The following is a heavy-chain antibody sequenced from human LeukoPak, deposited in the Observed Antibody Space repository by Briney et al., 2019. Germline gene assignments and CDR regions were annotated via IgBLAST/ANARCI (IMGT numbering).Heavy chain of an antibody. CDR3: ARDRPHGVGFHY. CDR2: ISAYNGNT. CDR1: GGTFSSYA. V-gene: IGHV1-18*01. D-gene: IGHD2-8*01. J-gene: IGHJ4*02. Sequence: GASVKVSCKASGGTFSSYAISWVRQAPGQGLEWMGWISAYNGNTNYAQKLQGRVTITTDTSTSTAYMELRSLRSDDTAVYYCARDRPHGVGFHYWGQGTLVAVSS.